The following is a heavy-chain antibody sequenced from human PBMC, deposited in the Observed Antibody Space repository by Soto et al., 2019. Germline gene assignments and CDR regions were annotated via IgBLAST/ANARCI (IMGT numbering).Heavy chain of an antibody. J-gene: IGHJ5*02. CDR2: IYWDDDK. CDR3: AHSLIGYYYDSSGSNWFDP. CDR1: GFSLSTSGVG. D-gene: IGHD3-22*01. Sequence: QITLKESGPTLVKPTQTLTLTCTFSGFSLSTSGVGVGWIRQPPGKALEWLALIYWDDDKRYSPSLKSRLTTTKHTSKTQVLLTMTNMHPVDTATYYCAHSLIGYYYDSSGSNWFDPWGQGTLVTVSS. V-gene: IGHV2-5*02.